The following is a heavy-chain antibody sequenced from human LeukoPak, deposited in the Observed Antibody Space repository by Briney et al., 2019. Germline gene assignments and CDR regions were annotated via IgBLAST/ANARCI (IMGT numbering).Heavy chain of an antibody. V-gene: IGHV3-48*02. J-gene: IGHJ4*02. CDR1: GFTFSSCS. D-gene: IGHD6-13*01. Sequence: GGSLRLSCAVTGFTFSSCSMNWVRQAPGKGLEWVSYISSSSSTIYYADSVKGRFTISRDNAKNSLYLQMNSLRDEDSAVYYCARDPHIAAAGTIFDYWGQGTLVTVSS. CDR2: ISSSSSTI. CDR3: ARDPHIAAAGTIFDY.